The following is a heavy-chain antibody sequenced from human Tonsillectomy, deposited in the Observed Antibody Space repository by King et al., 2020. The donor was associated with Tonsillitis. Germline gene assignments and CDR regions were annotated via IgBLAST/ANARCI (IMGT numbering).Heavy chain of an antibody. CDR2: ISGSGSGT. J-gene: IGHJ3*02. CDR3: AKTYYDSSGYYLGDDAFDI. Sequence: VQLVESGGGLVQPGGSLRLSCAATGFTFSSYSMSWVRQAPDKGLEWVSVISGSGSGTYYADSVKGRFTISRDNFKNTLYLQRDSLRAEDTAVYYCAKTYYDSSGYYLGDDAFDIWGQGTLVTVSS. CDR1: GFTFSSYS. V-gene: IGHV3-23*04. D-gene: IGHD3-22*01.